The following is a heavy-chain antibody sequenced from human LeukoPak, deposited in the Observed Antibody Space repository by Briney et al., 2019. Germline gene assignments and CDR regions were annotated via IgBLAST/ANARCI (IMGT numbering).Heavy chain of an antibody. CDR2: ISAYNGNT. Sequence: GASVKVFCKASGYTFTSYGISWVRQAPGQGLEWMGWISAYNGNTHYAQKLQGRVTMTTDTSTSTVYMELRSLRSDDTAVYYCARGSPPRRNYDSRGYYSYYFDYWGQGTLVTVSS. D-gene: IGHD3-22*01. J-gene: IGHJ4*02. V-gene: IGHV1-18*01. CDR1: GYTFTSYG. CDR3: ARGSPPRRNYDSRGYYSYYFDY.